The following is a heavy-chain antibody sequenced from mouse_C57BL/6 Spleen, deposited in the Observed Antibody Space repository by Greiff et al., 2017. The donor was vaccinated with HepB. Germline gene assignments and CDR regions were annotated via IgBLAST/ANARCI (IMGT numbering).Heavy chain of an antibody. CDR2: INPYNGGT. Sequence: DVQLVESGPVLVKPGASVKMSCKASGYTFTDYYMNWVKQSHGKSLEWIGVINPYNGGTSYNQKFKGKATLTVDKSSSTAYMELNSLTSEDSAVYYCARGLRLDYFDYWGQGTTLTVSS. V-gene: IGHV1-19*01. CDR3: ARGLRLDYFDY. J-gene: IGHJ2*01. CDR1: GYTFTDYY. D-gene: IGHD3-2*02.